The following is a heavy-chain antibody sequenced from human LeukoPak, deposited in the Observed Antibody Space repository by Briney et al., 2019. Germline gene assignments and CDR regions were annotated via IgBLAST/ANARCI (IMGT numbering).Heavy chain of an antibody. D-gene: IGHD3-10*01. Sequence: GGSLRLSCEASGFTFITYGMSWARQAPGKGLEWVSSFGGSGGSTYYADSVRGRFTISRDNSNNTLYLRTNSLTADDTAVYYCAKGGSGRWYWFDPWGQGTLVTVSS. CDR2: FGGSGGST. CDR3: AKGGSGRWYWFDP. J-gene: IGHJ5*02. V-gene: IGHV3-23*01. CDR1: GFTFITYG.